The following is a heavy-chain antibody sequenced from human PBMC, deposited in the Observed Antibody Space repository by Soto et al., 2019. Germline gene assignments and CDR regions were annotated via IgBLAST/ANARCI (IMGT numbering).Heavy chain of an antibody. D-gene: IGHD2-15*01. V-gene: IGHV3-15*07. CDR2: IKSKVDGGTT. Sequence: EVQLVESGGDLAKPGGSLRLSCAASGFTFSSAWMNWVRQTPGKGLEWVGRIKSKVDGGTTDYAAPVKGRFSISRDDSQNTLYLQMNSLKTEDTAVYFCTGDPPTGSPGIDYWGQGTLFTVSS. CDR1: GFTFSSAW. CDR3: TGDPPTGSPGIDY. J-gene: IGHJ4*02.